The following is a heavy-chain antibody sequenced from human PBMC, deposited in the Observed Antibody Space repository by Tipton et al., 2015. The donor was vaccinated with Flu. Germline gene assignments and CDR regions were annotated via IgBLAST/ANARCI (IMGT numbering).Heavy chain of an antibody. Sequence: TLSLTCTVSGGSISSSSYYWGWIRQPPGKGLEWIGSIYTSGSTNYNPSLKSRVTMSVDTSKNQFSLKLSSVTAADTAVYYCARVSSSPAFYYYYYMDVWGKGTTVTVSS. CDR3: ARVSSSPAFYYYYYMDV. J-gene: IGHJ6*03. D-gene: IGHD6-6*01. CDR1: GGSISSSSYY. V-gene: IGHV4-39*07. CDR2: IYTSGST.